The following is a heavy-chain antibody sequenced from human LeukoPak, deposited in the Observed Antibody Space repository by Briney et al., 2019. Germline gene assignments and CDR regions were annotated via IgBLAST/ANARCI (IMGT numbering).Heavy chain of an antibody. D-gene: IGHD6-19*01. V-gene: IGHV3-30*18. Sequence: GGSLRLSCAASGFTFSSYGMHWVRQAPGKGLEWVAVISYDGSNKYYADSVKGRFTFSRDNSKNTLYLQMNSLRAEDTALYYCAKDASPSGFTRVYYFDHWGPGTLVTVSS. J-gene: IGHJ4*02. CDR1: GFTFSSYG. CDR2: ISYDGSNK. CDR3: AKDASPSGFTRVYYFDH.